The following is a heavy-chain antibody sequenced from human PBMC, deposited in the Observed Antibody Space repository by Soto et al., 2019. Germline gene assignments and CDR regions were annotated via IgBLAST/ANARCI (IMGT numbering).Heavy chain of an antibody. V-gene: IGHV5-51*01. CDR3: ARLQDWEYQLLEGGGGLDP. CDR2: IYPGDSDT. CDR1: GYSFTSYW. D-gene: IGHD2-2*01. Sequence: EVQLVQSGAEVKKPGESLKISCKGSGYSFTSYWIGWVRQMPGKGLEWMGIIYPGDSDTRYSPSFQGQVTISADKSISTAYLQWSSLKASDTAMYYCARLQDWEYQLLEGGGGLDPWGQGTLVTVSS. J-gene: IGHJ5*02.